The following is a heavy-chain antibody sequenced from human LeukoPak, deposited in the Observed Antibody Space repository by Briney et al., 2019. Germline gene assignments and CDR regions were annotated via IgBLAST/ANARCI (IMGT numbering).Heavy chain of an antibody. CDR1: GFTFSSYA. CDR2: ISYDGSNK. V-gene: IGHV3-30-3*01. Sequence: GGSLRLSCAASGFTFSSYATHWVRQAPGKGLEWVAVISYDGSNKYYADSVKGRFTISRDNSKNTLYLQMNSLRAEDTAVYYCARSITFPTYYYDSSGYYLGAFDIWGQGTMVTVSS. J-gene: IGHJ3*02. D-gene: IGHD3-22*01. CDR3: ARSITFPTYYYDSSGYYLGAFDI.